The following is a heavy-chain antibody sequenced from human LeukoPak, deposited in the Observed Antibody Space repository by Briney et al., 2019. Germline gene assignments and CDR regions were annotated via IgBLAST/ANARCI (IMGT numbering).Heavy chain of an antibody. V-gene: IGHV4-39*01. CDR1: GGSISSSSYY. CDR3: ARFQAARGGGDVDY. Sequence: PSETLSLTCTVSGGSISSSSYYWGWIRQPPGKGLEWIGSIYYSGSTYYNPSLKSRVTIFVDTSKNQFSLKLNSVTATDTAVYYCARFQAARGGGDVDYWGQGTLVTVSS. J-gene: IGHJ4*02. CDR2: IYYSGST. D-gene: IGHD3-16*01.